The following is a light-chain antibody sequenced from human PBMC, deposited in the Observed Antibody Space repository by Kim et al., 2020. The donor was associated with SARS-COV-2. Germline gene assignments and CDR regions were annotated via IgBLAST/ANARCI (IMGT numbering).Light chain of an antibody. Sequence: ASVEDRVTITCRASQSISSHLNWYQQKPGKAPKLLVYAASTLQSAVPSRFSGSGSGTDFTLTISSLQPEDFATYSCQQTYSTPLTFGPGTKVDIK. CDR3: QQTYSTPLT. V-gene: IGKV1-39*01. CDR1: QSISSH. J-gene: IGKJ3*01. CDR2: AAS.